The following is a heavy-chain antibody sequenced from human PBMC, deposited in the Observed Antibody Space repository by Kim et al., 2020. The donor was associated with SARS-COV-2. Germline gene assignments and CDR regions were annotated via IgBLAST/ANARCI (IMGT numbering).Heavy chain of an antibody. D-gene: IGHD3-3*01. J-gene: IGHJ4*02. V-gene: IGHV4-34*01. Sequence: LKGRVTISVDTSKNQFSLKLSSVTAADTAVYYCARGGRRITIFGVAPFDYWGQGTLVTVSS. CDR3: ARGGRRITIFGVAPFDY.